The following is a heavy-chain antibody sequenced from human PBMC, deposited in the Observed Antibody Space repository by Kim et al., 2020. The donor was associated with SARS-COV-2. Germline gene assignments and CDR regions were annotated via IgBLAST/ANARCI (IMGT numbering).Heavy chain of an antibody. CDR1: GFTFDDYA. Sequence: GGSLRLSCAASGFTFDDYAMHWVRQAPGKGLEWVSGISWNSGSIGYAESVKGRFTISRDNAKNSLYLQMNSLRAEDTALYYCAKGGGWYVEYFDYWGQGTLVTVSS. J-gene: IGHJ4*02. CDR2: ISWNSGSI. D-gene: IGHD6-19*01. V-gene: IGHV3-9*01. CDR3: AKGGGWYVEYFDY.